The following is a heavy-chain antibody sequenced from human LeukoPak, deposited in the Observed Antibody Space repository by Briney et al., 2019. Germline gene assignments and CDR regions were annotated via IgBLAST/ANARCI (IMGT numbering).Heavy chain of an antibody. CDR2: IYYSGST. D-gene: IGHD6-19*01. CDR3: AREGRGQWLVRGNWFDP. Sequence: PSETLSLSCTVFGVSISSYYWSWIRQPPGKGLEWIGYIYYSGSTNYNSSLKSRVTISVDTSKNQFSLKLSSVTAADTAVYYCAREGRGQWLVRGNWFDPWGQGTLVTVSS. CDR1: GVSISSYY. V-gene: IGHV4-59*01. J-gene: IGHJ5*02.